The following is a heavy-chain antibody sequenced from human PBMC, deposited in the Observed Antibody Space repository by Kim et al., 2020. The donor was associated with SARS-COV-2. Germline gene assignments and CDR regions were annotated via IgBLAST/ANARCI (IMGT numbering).Heavy chain of an antibody. CDR1: GGSFSDYN. V-gene: IGHV4-34*01. J-gene: IGHJ6*02. CDR3: ARGRAGVVPAPVLGLGPYYDYYAMDV. CDR2: INHSGST. Sequence: SETLSLTCAVYGGSFSDYNWSWIRQPPSKGLEWIGEINHSGSTNVSPSVKSRITISVDTSKSQFSLRLKSMTATDTAVYYCARGRAGVVPAPVLGLGPYYDYYAMDVWGRGTPVAVSS. D-gene: IGHD2-2*02.